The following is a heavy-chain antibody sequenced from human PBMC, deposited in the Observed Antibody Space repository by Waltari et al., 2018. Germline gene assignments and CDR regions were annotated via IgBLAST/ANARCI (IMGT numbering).Heavy chain of an antibody. CDR1: GYTFNSYA. Sequence: QVQLVQSGSEWKKPRASVKVSFKASGYTFNSYAMNRMRQAPGQGLEWMGWINTNTGNPTYAQGFTGRFVFSLDTSVSTAYLQISSLKAEDTAVYYCAIMQQLVHYYFDYWGQGTLVTVSS. J-gene: IGHJ4*02. D-gene: IGHD6-13*01. V-gene: IGHV7-4-1*02. CDR2: INTNTGNP. CDR3: AIMQQLVHYYFDY.